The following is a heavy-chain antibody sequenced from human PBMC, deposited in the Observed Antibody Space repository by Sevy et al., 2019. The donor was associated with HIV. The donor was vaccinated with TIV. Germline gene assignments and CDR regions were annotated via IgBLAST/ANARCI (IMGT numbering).Heavy chain of an antibody. J-gene: IGHJ4*02. V-gene: IGHV3-30*18. Sequence: GGSLGLSCAASGFTFSSYGMHWVRQAPGKGLEWVAVISYDGSNKYYADSVKGRFTISRDNSKNTLYLQMNSLRAEDTAVYYCAKDPGTGDYWGQGTLVTVSS. CDR3: AKDPGTGDY. CDR1: GFTFSSYG. CDR2: ISYDGSNK.